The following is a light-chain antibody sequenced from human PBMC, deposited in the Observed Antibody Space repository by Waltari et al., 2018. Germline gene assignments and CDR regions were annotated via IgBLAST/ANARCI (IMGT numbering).Light chain of an antibody. CDR2: SAS. J-gene: IGKJ2*01. CDR3: QQYDKWLMYT. V-gene: IGKV1-16*01. Sequence: DIHMTQSPSSLSASVGDRVTSTCRTSQDISNYLAWFQQKPGKAPKSLIYSASSLQDGVPSRFSGRGSGTDFTLTISSLQPEDFAVYYCQQYDKWLMYTFGQGTKVEVK. CDR1: QDISNY.